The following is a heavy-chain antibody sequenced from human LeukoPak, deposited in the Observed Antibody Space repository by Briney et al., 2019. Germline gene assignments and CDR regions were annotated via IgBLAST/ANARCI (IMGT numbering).Heavy chain of an antibody. J-gene: IGHJ6*02. D-gene: IGHD3-3*01. CDR2: ISSSSYI. CDR3: ARVPDFWSGYYTYYYYYGMDV. CDR1: GFTFSSYS. V-gene: IGHV3-21*01. Sequence: GGSLRLSCAASGFTFSSYSMNWVRQAPGKGLEWVSSISSSSYIYYADSVKGRFTISRDNAKNSLYLQMNSLRAEDTAVYYRARVPDFWSGYYTYYYYYGMDVWGQGTTVTVSS.